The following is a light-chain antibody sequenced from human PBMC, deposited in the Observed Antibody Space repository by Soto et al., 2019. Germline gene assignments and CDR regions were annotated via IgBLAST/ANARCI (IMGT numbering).Light chain of an antibody. CDR2: DVN. Sequence: QSALTQPRSVSGSPGQSVTISCTGTGSDVGGYDFVSWYQQHPGKAPKLMIYDVNKRPSGVPDRFSGSKSGSTASLTISGLQADDEADYFCCSFAGTYTVLFGGGTKVTVL. J-gene: IGLJ2*01. CDR3: CSFAGTYTVL. CDR1: GSDVGGYDF. V-gene: IGLV2-11*01.